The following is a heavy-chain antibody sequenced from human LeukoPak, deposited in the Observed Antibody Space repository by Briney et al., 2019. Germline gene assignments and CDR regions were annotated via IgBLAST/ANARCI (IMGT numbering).Heavy chain of an antibody. J-gene: IGHJ4*02. D-gene: IGHD5-12*01. Sequence: GGSLRLSCAVSGLSVSGYWMTWVRQAPGKGLEWVALISSDGNDKLYGDSVKGRFTISRDDSKSTLYLQMNSLRAEDTAVYYCTTKVIRGNSGDDYDDWGQGTLVTVSS. CDR2: ISSDGNDK. CDR1: GLSVSGYW. V-gene: IGHV3-30*03. CDR3: TTKVIRGNSGDDYDD.